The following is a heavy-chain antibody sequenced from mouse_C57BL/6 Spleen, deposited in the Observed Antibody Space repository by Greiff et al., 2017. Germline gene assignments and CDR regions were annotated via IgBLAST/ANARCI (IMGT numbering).Heavy chain of an antibody. J-gene: IGHJ4*01. CDR3: ARQGGAMDY. Sequence: EVQLKESWGDLVKPGGSLKLSCAASCFTFSSSGMSWVRPTPDKRLEWVATISSGGSYTYYPDSVKGRFTISRDKAKNTLYLQMSRLKSEDTAMYYCARQGGAMDYWGQGTSVTVSS. CDR1: CFTFSSSG. CDR2: ISSGGSYT. V-gene: IGHV5-6*01.